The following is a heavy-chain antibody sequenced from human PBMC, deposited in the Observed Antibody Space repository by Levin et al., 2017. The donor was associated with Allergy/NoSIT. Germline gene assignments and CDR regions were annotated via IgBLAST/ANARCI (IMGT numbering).Heavy chain of an antibody. CDR2: TYYSSKWYN. Sequence: SETLSLTCAISGDSVSSNSAAWNWIRQSPSRGLEWLGRTYYSSKWYNDYAVSVKSRISINPDTSKNQFSLQLNSVTPEDTAVYYCARDPGWAEAFDSWGQGTMVTVSS. J-gene: IGHJ3*02. CDR3: ARDPGWAEAFDS. CDR1: GDSVSSNSAA. D-gene: IGHD6-19*01. V-gene: IGHV6-1*01.